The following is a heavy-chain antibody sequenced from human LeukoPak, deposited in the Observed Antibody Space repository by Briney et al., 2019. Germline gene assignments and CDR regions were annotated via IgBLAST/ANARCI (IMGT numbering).Heavy chain of an antibody. CDR1: GFTFSSYG. CDR3: AKDRGSSGWFDY. V-gene: IGHV3-30*18. D-gene: IGHD6-19*01. Sequence: GGSLRLSCAGSGFTFSSYGMHWVRQAPGKGLEWVAVISYDGSNKYYADSVKGRFPTSRDNSKNTLYLQMNSLRAEDTAMYYCAKDRGSSGWFDYWGQGTLVTVSS. J-gene: IGHJ4*02. CDR2: ISYDGSNK.